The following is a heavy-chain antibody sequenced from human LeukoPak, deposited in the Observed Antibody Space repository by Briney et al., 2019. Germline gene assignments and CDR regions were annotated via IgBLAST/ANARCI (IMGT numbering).Heavy chain of an antibody. V-gene: IGHV3-33*01. CDR1: GFTFSSYG. D-gene: IGHD2-2*01. CDR3: ARVLPYIVVVPAATDY. Sequence: GGSLRLSCAASGFTFSSYGMHWVRQAPGKGLEWVAVIWHDGGNKYYADSVKGRFTISRDNSKNTLYLQMNSLRAEDTAVYYCARVLPYIVVVPAATDYWGQGTLVTVSS. CDR2: IWHDGGNK. J-gene: IGHJ4*02.